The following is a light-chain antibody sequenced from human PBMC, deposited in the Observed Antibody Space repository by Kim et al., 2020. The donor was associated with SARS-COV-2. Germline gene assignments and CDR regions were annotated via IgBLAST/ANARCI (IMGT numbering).Light chain of an antibody. CDR2: AAS. Sequence: VSPGERATPSCRASQSVYNNLAWYQQKPGQAPRLLIDAASTRATGVPARFSGSGSGTEFSITISSLQSEDFAVYFCQQYNMWPLTFGGGTKVDIK. CDR3: QQYNMWPLT. CDR1: QSVYNN. J-gene: IGKJ4*01. V-gene: IGKV3-15*01.